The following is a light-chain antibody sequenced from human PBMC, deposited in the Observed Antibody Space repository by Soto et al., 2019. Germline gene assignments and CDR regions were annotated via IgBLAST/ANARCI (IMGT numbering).Light chain of an antibody. Sequence: EIVLTQSPGTLSLSPGERATLSCRASQSLSSSYLAWYQQKPGQAPRLLIYGASGRATDIPDRFSGSGSGTDLALTISRLEPEDFAVYYCQQYGNSPQTFGQGTKVDIK. CDR2: GAS. V-gene: IGKV3-20*01. J-gene: IGKJ1*01. CDR3: QQYGNSPQT. CDR1: QSLSSSY.